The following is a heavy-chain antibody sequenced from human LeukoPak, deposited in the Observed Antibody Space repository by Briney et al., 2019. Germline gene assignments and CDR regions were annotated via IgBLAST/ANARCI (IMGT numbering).Heavy chain of an antibody. J-gene: IGHJ4*02. D-gene: IGHD4-17*01. CDR1: EFTFSSYA. CDR3: AKFVTNAVDY. V-gene: IGHV3-23*01. Sequence: PGRSLRLSCVAYEFTFSSYAMSWVRQAPGKGLEWVSGISGSGVSGSGGSANYADSVKGRFTISRDNSKNTLYLQMNSLRVEDTAVYYCAKFVTNAVDYRGQGTLVAVYS. CDR2: ISGSGVSGSGGSA.